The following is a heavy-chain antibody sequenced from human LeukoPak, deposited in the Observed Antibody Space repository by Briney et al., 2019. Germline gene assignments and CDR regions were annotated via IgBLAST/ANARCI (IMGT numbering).Heavy chain of an antibody. Sequence: GGSLRLSCAASGFTFSSDAMRWVRQAPGKGLVWVSRINSDGSSTSYADSVKGRFTISRDNAKNTLYLQMNSLRAEDTAVYYCARVAARLGAFDIWGQGTMVTVSS. V-gene: IGHV3-74*01. D-gene: IGHD2-15*01. CDR3: ARVAARLGAFDI. J-gene: IGHJ3*02. CDR1: GFTFSSDA. CDR2: INSDGSST.